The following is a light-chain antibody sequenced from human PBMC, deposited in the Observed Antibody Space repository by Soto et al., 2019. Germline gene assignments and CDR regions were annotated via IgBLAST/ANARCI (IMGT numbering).Light chain of an antibody. CDR3: HQRAGWPPT. V-gene: IGKV3-11*01. J-gene: IGKJ4*01. CDR1: QSINSD. CDR2: GAS. Sequence: EIVMTQSPATLSVSPGETTRLSCRASQSINSDVAWYQQKVGQTPRLLIHGASNRATGIPDRFSGSGSGTDFTLTINSLEPEDFAVYFCHQRAGWPPTFGGGTKVDIK.